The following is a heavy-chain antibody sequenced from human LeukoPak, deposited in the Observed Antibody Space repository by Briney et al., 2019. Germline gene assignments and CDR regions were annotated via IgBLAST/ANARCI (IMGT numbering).Heavy chain of an antibody. D-gene: IGHD3-10*01. CDR3: TTLYGSGNYY. CDR1: GFTFSNAW. Sequence: GGSLRLSCAASGFTFSNAWMSWVRQAPGKGLEWVGQIKTKTDGGTTDSAATVKGRFSISRDDSKNTLYLQMNRRKTEDTAMYYCTTLYGSGNYYWGQGTLVTVSS. CDR2: IKTKTDGGTT. V-gene: IGHV3-15*01. J-gene: IGHJ4*02.